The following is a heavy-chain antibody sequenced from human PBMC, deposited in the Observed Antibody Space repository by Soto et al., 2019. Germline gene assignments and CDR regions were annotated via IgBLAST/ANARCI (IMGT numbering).Heavy chain of an antibody. D-gene: IGHD4-17*01. Sequence: AASVKVSCKASGYTFTGYYMHWVRQAPGQGLEWMGWINPNSGGTNYAQKFQGRVTMTRDTSISTAYMELSRLRSDDTAVYYCARDHDYGDYGLYYGMDVWGQGTTVTVSS. V-gene: IGHV1-2*02. CDR3: ARDHDYGDYGLYYGMDV. CDR1: GYTFTGYY. CDR2: INPNSGGT. J-gene: IGHJ6*02.